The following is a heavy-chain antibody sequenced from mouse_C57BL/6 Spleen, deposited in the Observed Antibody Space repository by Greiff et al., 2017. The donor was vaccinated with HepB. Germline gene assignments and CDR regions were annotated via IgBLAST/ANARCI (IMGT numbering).Heavy chain of an antibody. CDR2: ISSGGSYT. CDR1: GFTFSSYG. Sequence: EVQLVESGGDLVKPGGSLKLSCAASGFTFSSYGMSWVRQTPDKRLEWVATISSGGSYTYYPDSVKGRFTISRDNAKNNLYLQMSSLKSEDTAMYYCARPYYGYDDGGYAMDYWGQGTSVTVSS. CDR3: ARPYYGYDDGGYAMDY. J-gene: IGHJ4*01. D-gene: IGHD2-2*01. V-gene: IGHV5-6*01.